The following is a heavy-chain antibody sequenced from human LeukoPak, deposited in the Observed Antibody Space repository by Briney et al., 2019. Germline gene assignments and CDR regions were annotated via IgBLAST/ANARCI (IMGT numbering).Heavy chain of an antibody. D-gene: IGHD6-13*01. CDR1: GDSISSYY. CDR3: ARAGGNSWSFYMDV. J-gene: IGHJ6*03. V-gene: IGHV4-4*07. CDR2: FYTTGNT. Sequence: SETLSLTCTVSGDSISSYYWSWIRQPAGKGLEWLGRFYTTGNTNYNPSLKSRVTISVDKSKNQFSLKLSSVTAADTAVYYCARAGGNSWSFYMDVWGKGTTVTVSS.